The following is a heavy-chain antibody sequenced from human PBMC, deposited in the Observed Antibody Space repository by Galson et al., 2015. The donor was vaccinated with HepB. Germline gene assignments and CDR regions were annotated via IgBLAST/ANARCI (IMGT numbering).Heavy chain of an antibody. Sequence: SLRLSCAASGFIFNTYSMHWVRQAPGKGLEWVAALTSAGDKEYCADSVTGRFSISRDNSKNILYLQINSLRTEDTAVYYCARGAMGRGSGSYSAFDYWGQGTLVTVSS. V-gene: IGHV3-30-3*01. J-gene: IGHJ4*02. CDR1: GFIFNTYS. D-gene: IGHD1-26*01. CDR2: LTSAGDKE. CDR3: ARGAMGRGSGSYSAFDY.